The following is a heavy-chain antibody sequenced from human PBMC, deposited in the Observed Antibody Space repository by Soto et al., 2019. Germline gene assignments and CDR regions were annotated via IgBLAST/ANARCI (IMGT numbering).Heavy chain of an antibody. CDR1: GYTFTSYG. J-gene: IGHJ6*02. CDR3: ARDLVVVPAAIGLYYYYGMDV. V-gene: IGHV1-18*01. Sequence: QVQLVQSGAEVKKPGASVKVSCKASGYTFTSYGISWVRQAPGQGLEWMGWISAYNGNTNYAQKLQGRVTMTTDTAMSTAYMELRSLRSDDTAVYYCARDLVVVPAAIGLYYYYGMDVWGQGTTVTVS. D-gene: IGHD2-2*01. CDR2: ISAYNGNT.